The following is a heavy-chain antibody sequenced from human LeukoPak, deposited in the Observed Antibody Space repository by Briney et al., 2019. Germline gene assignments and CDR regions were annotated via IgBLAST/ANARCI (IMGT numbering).Heavy chain of an antibody. CDR3: ARSSRGPYSGSYRIDY. Sequence: PGGSLRLSCAASGFTFSSYAMHWVRQAPGKGLEWVAVISYDGSNKYYADSVKGRFTISRDNSKNTLYLQMNSLRAEDTAVYCCARSSRGPYSGSYRIDYWGQGTLVTVSS. V-gene: IGHV3-30-3*01. CDR2: ISYDGSNK. D-gene: IGHD1-26*01. CDR1: GFTFSSYA. J-gene: IGHJ4*02.